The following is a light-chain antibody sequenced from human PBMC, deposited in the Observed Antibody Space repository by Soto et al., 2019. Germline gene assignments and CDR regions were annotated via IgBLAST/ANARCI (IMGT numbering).Light chain of an antibody. J-gene: IGKJ4*01. CDR3: QQYNNWPLT. V-gene: IGKV3-15*01. CDR2: GAS. Sequence: EVLMTQSPATLSVSPGARATLSCSASQSVNSNLAWYQQKPGQAPKLLIYGASTRATGIPARFSGSGSGTEFTLTISSLQSEDFAVYYCQQYNNWPLTFGGGTKVEIK. CDR1: QSVNSN.